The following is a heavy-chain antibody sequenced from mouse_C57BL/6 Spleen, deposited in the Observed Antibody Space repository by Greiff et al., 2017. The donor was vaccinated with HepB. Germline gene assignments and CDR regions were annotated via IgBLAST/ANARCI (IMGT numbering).Heavy chain of an antibody. CDR3: TRVRGAKGYFDY. V-gene: IGHV5-9-1*02. CDR1: GFTFSSYA. J-gene: IGHJ2*01. CDR2: ISSGGDYI. D-gene: IGHD1-1*01. Sequence: DVMLVESGEGLVKPGGSLKLSCAASGFTFSSYAMSWVRQTPEKRLEWVAYISSGGDYIYYADTVKGRFTISRDNARNTLYLQMSSLKSEDTAMYYCTRVRGAKGYFDYWGQGTTLTVSS.